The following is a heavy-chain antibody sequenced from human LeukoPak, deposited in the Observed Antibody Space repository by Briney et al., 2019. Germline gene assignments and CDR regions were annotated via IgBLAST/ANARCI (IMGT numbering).Heavy chain of an antibody. J-gene: IGHJ4*02. D-gene: IGHD2-2*01. Sequence: GESLQISCKGSGYRFTSYWIGWVRQMPGKGLEWMGIIYPGDSDTRYSPSFQGQVTISADKSISTAYLQWSSLKASDTAMYYCARLLGYCSSTSCYWEYYFDYWGQGTLVTVSS. CDR2: IYPGDSDT. CDR3: ARLLGYCSSTSCYWEYYFDY. CDR1: GYRFTSYW. V-gene: IGHV5-51*01.